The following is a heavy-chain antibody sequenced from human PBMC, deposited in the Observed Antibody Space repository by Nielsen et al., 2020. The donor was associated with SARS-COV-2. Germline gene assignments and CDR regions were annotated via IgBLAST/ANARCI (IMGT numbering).Heavy chain of an antibody. J-gene: IGHJ4*02. D-gene: IGHD3-22*01. CDR1: GFTFNIYA. CDR3: ARDTTMIPPNYFDY. Sequence: GESLKISCIASGFTFNIYAMAWVRRTPGRGLEWVSSISSSSSYIYYADSVKGRFTISRDNAKNSLYLQMNSLRAEDTAVYYCARDTTMIPPNYFDYWGQGTLVTVSS. V-gene: IGHV3-21*01. CDR2: ISSSSSYI.